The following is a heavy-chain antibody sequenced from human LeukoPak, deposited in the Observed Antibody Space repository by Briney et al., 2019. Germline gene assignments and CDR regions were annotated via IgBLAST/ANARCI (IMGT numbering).Heavy chain of an antibody. Sequence: SVKVSCKPSGGTFNTYAFAWVRQAPGQGLEWMGGIIPIFDTAHYAQKFRGRVTITADESTSTAYMELSSLRSEDTAVYYCARPPAGTYYYYYMDVWGKGTTVTVSS. CDR1: GGTFNTYA. D-gene: IGHD6-19*01. CDR3: ARPPAGTYYYYYMDV. J-gene: IGHJ6*03. V-gene: IGHV1-69*13. CDR2: IIPIFDTA.